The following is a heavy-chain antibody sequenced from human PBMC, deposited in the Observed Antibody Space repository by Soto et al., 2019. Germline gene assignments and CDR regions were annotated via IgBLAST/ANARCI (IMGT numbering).Heavy chain of an antibody. D-gene: IGHD3-10*01. CDR1: GYTFTSYD. CDR3: ARGGVFFFAAPTDPFDF. V-gene: IGHV1-8*01. J-gene: IGHJ4*02. CDR2: MNPNSGNT. Sequence: QVQLVQSGAEVKKPGASVKVSCKASGYTFTSYDINWVRQATGQGLEWMGWMNPNSGNTGYAQKFQGRVTMTRNTSRSTAYMGLSSLRSDDTAVYYCARGGVFFFAAPTDPFDFWGQGTLVTVSS.